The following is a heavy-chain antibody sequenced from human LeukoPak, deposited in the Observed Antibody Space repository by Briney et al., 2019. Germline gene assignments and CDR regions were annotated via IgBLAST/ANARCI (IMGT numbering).Heavy chain of an antibody. V-gene: IGHV3-53*01. CDR2: IYSGGST. J-gene: IGHJ1*01. D-gene: IGHD4-17*01. CDR1: GFTVSSNY. CDR3: ARDGGGGLTVTDAEYFQH. Sequence: GGSLRLSCAASGFTVSSNYMSWVRQAPGKGLEWVSVIYSGGSTYYADSVKGRFTISRDNSKNTLYLQMNSLRAEDTAVYYCARDGGGGLTVTDAEYFQHWGQGTLVTVSS.